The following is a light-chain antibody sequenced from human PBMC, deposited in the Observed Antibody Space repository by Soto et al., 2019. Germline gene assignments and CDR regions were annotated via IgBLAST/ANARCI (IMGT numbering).Light chain of an antibody. J-gene: IGLJ2*01. Sequence: QAVVTQEPSLTVSPGGTVTLTCASSTGTVTSGYYPNWFQQKPGQAPRALIYSTSVKHSWTPARFSGSLLGGKAALTLSGVQPEDEAEYYCLLYYGGGQVFGGGTKLTVL. CDR3: LLYYGGGQV. CDR1: TGTVTSGYY. CDR2: STS. V-gene: IGLV7-43*01.